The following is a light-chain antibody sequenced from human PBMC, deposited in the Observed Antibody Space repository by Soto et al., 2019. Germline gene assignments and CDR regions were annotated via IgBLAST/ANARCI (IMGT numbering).Light chain of an antibody. CDR1: VLAKKY. J-gene: IGLJ3*02. Sequence: SYELTQPSSVSVSPGQTVRITCSGDVLAKKYARWFQQKPGQAPVVVIYKDTERPSGIPERFSGSSSGTTVTLTISGAQAEDEADYYCFSAPEKNWVFGGGTKVTVL. CDR2: KDT. CDR3: FSAPEKNWV. V-gene: IGLV3-27*01.